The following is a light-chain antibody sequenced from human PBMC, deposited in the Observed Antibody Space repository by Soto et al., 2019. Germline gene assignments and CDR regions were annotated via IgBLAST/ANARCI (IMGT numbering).Light chain of an antibody. V-gene: IGLV1-51*01. Sequence: QSVLTQSPSVSAAPGQQVTISCSGSSSNIGNNYVSWYQQVPGTAPKLLIYDNNKRPSGIPDRFSGSKSGTSGTLDITGLQTGDEADYYYATWDGSLPGEVFGGGTKLTVL. CDR3: ATWDGSLPGEV. CDR2: DNN. J-gene: IGLJ2*01. CDR1: SSNIGNNY.